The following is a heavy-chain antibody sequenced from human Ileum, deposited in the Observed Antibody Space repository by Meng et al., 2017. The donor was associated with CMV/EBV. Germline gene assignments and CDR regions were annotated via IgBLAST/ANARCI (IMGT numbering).Heavy chain of an antibody. V-gene: IGHV4-30-4*01. CDR2: IYYNGIT. CDR1: GASITNDDYY. Sequence: QVQLQESGPGLVKPSQTLSLTCTVSGASITNDDYYWSWIRQPPGKGLEWIGYIYYNGITYYNPSHKSRIAILVDTSKSQFSLIVSSVTAADTAVYYCAKYSGPSRWFDPWGQGTLVTVSS. CDR3: AKYSGPSRWFDP. J-gene: IGHJ5*02. D-gene: IGHD5-12*01.